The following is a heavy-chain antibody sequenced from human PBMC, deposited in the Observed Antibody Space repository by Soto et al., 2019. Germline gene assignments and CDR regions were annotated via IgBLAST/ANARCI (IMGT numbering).Heavy chain of an antibody. D-gene: IGHD2-15*01. J-gene: IGHJ4*02. Sequence: EVQLVESGGGLVKPGGSLTLSCEASGFSFSNVWMSWVRQAPGKGLEWVGHIKSKSVGGTTDYTAPVKGRLTISTDDSKATQYLQMNSMKTEDTAVYYCTTYSTLTFCDGGPYYSVQTKIHNSWGQGILVTVSS. V-gene: IGHV3-15*01. CDR3: TTYSTLTFCDGGPYYSVQTKIHNS. CDR2: IKSKSVGGTT. CDR1: GFSFSNVW.